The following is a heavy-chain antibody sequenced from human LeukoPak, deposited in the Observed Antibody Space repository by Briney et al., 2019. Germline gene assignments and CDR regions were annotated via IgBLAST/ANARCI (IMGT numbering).Heavy chain of an antibody. Sequence: PGRALRLSCAAAGFPFSSYGMKGGRQAPGKGLEGGAVILYDGINKYYADSVKGRFTISRDNSKNTLYLQMNSLRAEDTAVYYCAKADLVRGVINIFDYWGQGTLVTVSS. V-gene: IGHV3-33*06. CDR2: ILYDGINK. CDR3: AKADLVRGVINIFDY. J-gene: IGHJ4*02. D-gene: IGHD3-10*01. CDR1: GFPFSSYG.